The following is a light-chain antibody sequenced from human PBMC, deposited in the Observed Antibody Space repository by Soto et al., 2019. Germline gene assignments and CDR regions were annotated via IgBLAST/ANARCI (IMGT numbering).Light chain of an antibody. J-gene: IGLJ1*01. CDR3: NSYTSSSTRV. V-gene: IGLV2-14*03. Sequence: QSALTQPASVSGSPGQSITISCTGTSSDVGRYNYVSWYQQHPGKAPKLMIYDVTYRPSGVSNLFSGSKSGNTASLTISGLQAEDEADYYCNSYTSSSTRVFGTGTKVTVL. CDR1: SSDVGRYNY. CDR2: DVT.